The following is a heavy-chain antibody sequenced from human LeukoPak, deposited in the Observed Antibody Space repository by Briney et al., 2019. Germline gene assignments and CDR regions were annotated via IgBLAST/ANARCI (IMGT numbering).Heavy chain of an antibody. CDR2: IYYSGST. D-gene: IGHD3-22*01. J-gene: IGHJ4*02. CDR1: GGSISSGGYS. V-gene: IGHV4-31*03. CDR3: ARGPYDSSGYYYARVPAHNDY. Sequence: SQTLSLTCTVSGGSISSGGYSWSWIRQHPGKGLEWIGYIYYSGSTYYNPSLKSRVTISVDTSENQFSLKLSSVTAADTAVYYCARGPYDSSGYYYARVPAHNDYWGQGTLVTVSS.